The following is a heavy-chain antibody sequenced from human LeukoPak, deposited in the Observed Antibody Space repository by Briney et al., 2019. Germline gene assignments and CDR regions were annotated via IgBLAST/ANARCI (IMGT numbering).Heavy chain of an antibody. CDR3: ARLWEAYFDY. D-gene: IGHD1-26*01. J-gene: IGHJ4*02. Sequence: GGSLRLSCAASGFTFRNYLMNWVRQAPGKGLEWVSFISSTGGTIYYADSVKGRFTISRDNSKNTLYLQMNSLRAEDTAVYYRARLWEAYFDYWGQGTLVTVSS. CDR1: GFTFRNYL. V-gene: IGHV3-48*01. CDR2: ISSTGGTI.